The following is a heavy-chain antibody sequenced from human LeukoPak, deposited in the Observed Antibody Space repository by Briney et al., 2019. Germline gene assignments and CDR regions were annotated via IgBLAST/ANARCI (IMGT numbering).Heavy chain of an antibody. J-gene: IGHJ3*02. V-gene: IGHV3-21*06. CDR1: GFIFSRYS. Sequence: GSLRLSCEASGFIFSRYSMNWVRQAPGKGLEWVSSISTSSSYIYYADSVKGRFTISRDNAKNSLYLQMNSLRAEDTAVHYCARGDPDISFVVVGYAFDIWGQGTMVTVSS. CDR2: ISTSSSYI. D-gene: IGHD3-3*01. CDR3: ARGDPDISFVVVGYAFDI.